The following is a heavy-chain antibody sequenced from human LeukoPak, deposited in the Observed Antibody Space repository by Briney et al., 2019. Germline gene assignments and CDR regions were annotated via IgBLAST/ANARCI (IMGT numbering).Heavy chain of an antibody. J-gene: IGHJ3*02. Sequence: GGSLRLSCAASGFTFSDHYMDWVRQAPGKGLEWVGRTRNKANSYTTEYAASVKGRFTISRDDSKNSLYLQMNSLKTEDTAVYYCAKDYSGWLQSDAFDIWGQGTMVTVSS. V-gene: IGHV3-72*01. CDR1: GFTFSDHY. D-gene: IGHD5-24*01. CDR3: AKDYSGWLQSDAFDI. CDR2: TRNKANSYTT.